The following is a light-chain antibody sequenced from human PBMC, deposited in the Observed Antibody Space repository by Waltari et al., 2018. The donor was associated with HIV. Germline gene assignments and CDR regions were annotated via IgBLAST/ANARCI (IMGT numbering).Light chain of an antibody. CDR2: GAS. Sequence: EIVMTQSPATLSVSPGERATLSCRASQSVSSNLAWYQQKPGQAPRLLVFGASTRSTGIPAMFSGSGSGTEFTLTISSLQSEDFAVYYCQQYNNWPPEITFGPGTKVDIK. V-gene: IGKV3-15*01. CDR1: QSVSSN. CDR3: QQYNNWPPEIT. J-gene: IGKJ3*01.